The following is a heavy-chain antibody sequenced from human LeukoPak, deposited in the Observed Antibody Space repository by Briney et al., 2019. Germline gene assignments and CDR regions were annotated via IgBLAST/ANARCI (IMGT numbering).Heavy chain of an antibody. CDR1: GFTFSSYW. CDR3: ARDWGTYYDFWSGYSGGGTIDY. CDR2: IKQDGSEK. D-gene: IGHD3-3*01. J-gene: IGHJ4*02. V-gene: IGHV3-7*01. Sequence: GGSLRLSCAASGFTFSSYWMSWVRQAPGKGLEWVANIKQDGSEKYYVDSVKGRFTISRDNAKNSLYLQMNSLRAEDTAVYYCARDWGTYYDFWSGYSGGGTIDYWGQGTLVTVSS.